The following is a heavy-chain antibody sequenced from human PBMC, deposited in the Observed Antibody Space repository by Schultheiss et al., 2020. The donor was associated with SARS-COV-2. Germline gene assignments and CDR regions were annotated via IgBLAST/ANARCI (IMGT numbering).Heavy chain of an antibody. CDR3: ARGSGPVYYYGSGSYYPFDY. Sequence: SLKVSCKASGGTFSSYAISWVRQAPGQGLEWMGGIIPIFGTANYAQKFQGRVTITADESTSTAYMELSSLRSEDTAVYYCARGSGPVYYYGSGSYYPFDYWGQGTLVTVSS. CDR1: GGTFSSYA. V-gene: IGHV1-69*13. J-gene: IGHJ4*02. D-gene: IGHD3-10*01. CDR2: IIPIFGTA.